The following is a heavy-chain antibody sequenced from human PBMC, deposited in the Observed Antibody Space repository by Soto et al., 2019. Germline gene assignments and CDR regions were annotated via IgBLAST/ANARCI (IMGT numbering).Heavy chain of an antibody. D-gene: IGHD2-15*01. CDR2: IIPILSTP. V-gene: IGHV1-69*01. Sequence: QVQLVQSGAEVKKPGSSVKVSCKASGGTFRTNTMTWARQAPGQGLEWMGGIIPILSTPNYAQKFQGRVAITADESTSTAYMQLSSLRSEDTAVYYCVSQYQWCQGTLVSVSS. CDR1: GGTFRTNT. J-gene: IGHJ4*02. CDR3: VSQYQ.